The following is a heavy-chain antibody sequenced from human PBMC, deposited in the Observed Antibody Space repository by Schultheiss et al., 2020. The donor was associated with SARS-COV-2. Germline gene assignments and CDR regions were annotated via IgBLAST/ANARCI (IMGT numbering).Heavy chain of an antibody. Sequence: GGSLRLSCAASGFTFSSYAMHWVRQAPGKGLEWVAVISYDGSNKYYADSVKGRFTISRDNSKSTLFLQMNSLRAEDTAVYYCARDLIIAAAGYYYYGMDVWGQGTTVTVSS. J-gene: IGHJ6*02. CDR1: GFTFSSYA. V-gene: IGHV3-30*04. CDR3: ARDLIIAAAGYYYYGMDV. D-gene: IGHD6-13*01. CDR2: ISYDGSNK.